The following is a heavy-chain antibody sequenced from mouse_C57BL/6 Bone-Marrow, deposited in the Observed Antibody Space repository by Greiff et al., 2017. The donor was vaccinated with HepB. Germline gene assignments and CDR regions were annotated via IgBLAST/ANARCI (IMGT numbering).Heavy chain of an antibody. CDR3: ARTTVVATNFDY. CDR1: GYTFTSYW. CDR2: IYPGSGST. Sequence: QVQLQQPGAELVKPGASVKMSCKASGYTFTSYWITWVKQRPGQGLEWIGDIYPGSGSTNYYEKFKSKATLTVDTSSSTAYMQRSSLTSEDSAVYYCARTTVVATNFDYWGQGTTLTVSS. J-gene: IGHJ2*01. D-gene: IGHD1-1*01. V-gene: IGHV1-55*01.